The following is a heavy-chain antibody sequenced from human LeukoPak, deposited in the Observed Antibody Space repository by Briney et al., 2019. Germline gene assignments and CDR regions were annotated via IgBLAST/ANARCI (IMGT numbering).Heavy chain of an antibody. CDR3: ARVFDAFDI. Sequence: SETLSLTCTVSGGSISSYYWSWIRQPPGKGLQWIGYIYYSGSTNYSPSLKSRVTISVDTSKNQVSLKLNSVTAADTAVYYCARVFDAFDIWGQGTMVTVSS. CDR1: GGSISSYY. J-gene: IGHJ3*02. CDR2: IYYSGST. V-gene: IGHV4-59*01.